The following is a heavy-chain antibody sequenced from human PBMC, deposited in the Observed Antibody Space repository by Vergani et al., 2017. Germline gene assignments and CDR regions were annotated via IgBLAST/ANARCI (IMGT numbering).Heavy chain of an antibody. CDR3: VRSRRYYGAGSPDD. D-gene: IGHD3-10*01. CDR1: GASVNSYY. V-gene: IGHV4-59*02. CDR2: VSFRGDT. J-gene: IGHJ4*02. Sequence: QVKLQESGPGLVKPSETLSLTCTVSGASVNSYYWSWIRQPPGKGLEWMGYVSFRGDTLYDPSVKGRMTISLNTASNQFSLYLTSVTAADTAVYYCVRSRRYYGAGSPDDWGQGTLVTVSS.